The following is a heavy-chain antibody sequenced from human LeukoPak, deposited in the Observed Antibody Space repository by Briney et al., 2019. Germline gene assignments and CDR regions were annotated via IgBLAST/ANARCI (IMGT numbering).Heavy chain of an antibody. Sequence: ASVKVSCKASGYTFTGYYMHWVRQAPGQGLEWMGRINPNSGGTNCAQKFQGRVTMTRDTSISTAYMELSRLRSDDTAVYYCARGGPRSGSYSGKPFDPWGQGTLVTVSS. CDR1: GYTFTGYY. V-gene: IGHV1-2*06. J-gene: IGHJ5*02. CDR3: ARGGPRSGSYSGKPFDP. D-gene: IGHD1-26*01. CDR2: INPNSGGT.